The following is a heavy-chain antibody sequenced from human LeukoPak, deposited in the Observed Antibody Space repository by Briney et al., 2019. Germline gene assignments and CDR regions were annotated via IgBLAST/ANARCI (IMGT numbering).Heavy chain of an antibody. CDR3: AKDYYSSSSGYFDY. CDR2: FTGSGDNT. Sequence: GGSLRLSCAASGFTFSSYAMSWVRQAPGKGLEWVSVFTGSGDNTYYADSVKGRFTISRDNSKNTLYLQMNSLRAEDTALYYCAKDYYSSSSGYFDYWGQGTLVTVSS. V-gene: IGHV3-23*01. CDR1: GFTFSSYA. J-gene: IGHJ4*02. D-gene: IGHD6-6*01.